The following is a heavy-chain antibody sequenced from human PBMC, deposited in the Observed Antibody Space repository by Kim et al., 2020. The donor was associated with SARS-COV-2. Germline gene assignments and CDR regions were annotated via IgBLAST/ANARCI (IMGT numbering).Heavy chain of an antibody. Sequence: SETLSLTCAVYGGSFSGYYWSWIRQPPGKGLEWIGEINHSGSTNYNLSLKSRVTICVDTSKNQFSLKLSSVTAADTAVYSCARGGRIAVPGKRWFDPWGQGTLVTVSS. J-gene: IGHJ5*02. CDR3: ARGGRIAVPGKRWFDP. CDR2: INHSGST. V-gene: IGHV4-34*01. CDR1: GGSFSGYY. D-gene: IGHD6-13*01.